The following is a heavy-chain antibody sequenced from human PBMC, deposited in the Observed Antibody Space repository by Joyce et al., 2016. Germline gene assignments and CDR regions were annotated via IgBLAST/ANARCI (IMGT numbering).Heavy chain of an antibody. CDR3: AKDLLVVRGVIEY. Sequence: EVQLLESGGGLVQPGGSLRLSCAASGFTFSSYAMSWVRQAAGKGLELVSAISDGGGSTYYADSVKGRFTISRDNSKNTLYLQMNSLRADDTAVYYCAKDLLVVRGVIEYWGQGTLVTVSS. V-gene: IGHV3-23*01. J-gene: IGHJ4*02. CDR1: GFTFSSYA. CDR2: ISDGGGST. D-gene: IGHD3-10*01.